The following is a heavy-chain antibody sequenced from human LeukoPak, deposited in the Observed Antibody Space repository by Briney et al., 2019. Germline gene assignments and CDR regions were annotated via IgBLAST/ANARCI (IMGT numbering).Heavy chain of an antibody. CDR1: GLTFGDYA. Sequence: GGSLRLSCAASGLTFGDYAMSWVRQAPGKGLEWVSTISSSGRDTYYADSVKGRFTISRDNSKNTLYLQMDSLRAEDTAVYYCAKGLGKATVTPLGYWGQGTLVTVSS. CDR2: ISSSGRDT. J-gene: IGHJ4*02. D-gene: IGHD4-11*01. V-gene: IGHV3-23*01. CDR3: AKGLGKATVTPLGY.